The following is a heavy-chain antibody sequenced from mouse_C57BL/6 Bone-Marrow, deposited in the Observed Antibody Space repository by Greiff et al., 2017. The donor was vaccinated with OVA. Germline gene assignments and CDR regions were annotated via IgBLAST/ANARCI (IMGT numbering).Heavy chain of an antibody. D-gene: IGHD2-5*01. CDR3: TRGYSNYYAMDY. Sequence: VQLQQSGAELVRPGASVTLSCKASGYTFTDYEMHWVKQPPVHGLEWIGAIDPETGGTAYHQKFKGKAILTADKSSSTAYMELRSLTSEDAAVDYCTRGYSNYYAMDYWGQGTSVTVSS. CDR1: GYTFTDYE. J-gene: IGHJ4*01. V-gene: IGHV1-15*01. CDR2: IDPETGGT.